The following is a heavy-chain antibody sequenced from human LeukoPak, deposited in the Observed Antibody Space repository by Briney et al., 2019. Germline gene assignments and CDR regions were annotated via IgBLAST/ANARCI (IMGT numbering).Heavy chain of an antibody. V-gene: IGHV1-2*03. CDR1: GYTFTGYY. Sequence: LGASVKVSCKASGYTFTGYYIHWVRQAPGQGLEWMGWINPNSGGTNYAQTFQGRVTMTRDTSISTAYMELRRLRSDDRAVYYCARGPPTIVVVITTGDFDSWGQGTLVTVSS. CDR3: ARGPPTIVVVITTGDFDS. CDR2: INPNSGGT. D-gene: IGHD3-22*01. J-gene: IGHJ4*02.